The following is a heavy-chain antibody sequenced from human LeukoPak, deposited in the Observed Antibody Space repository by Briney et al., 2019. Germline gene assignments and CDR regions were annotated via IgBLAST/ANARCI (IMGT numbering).Heavy chain of an antibody. CDR1: GFTFSSYG. V-gene: IGHV3-30*02. J-gene: IGHJ4*02. Sequence: GGSLRLSCAASGFTFSSYGMHWVRQAPGKGLEWVAFIRYDGSNKYYADSVKGRFTISRDNSKNTLYLQMNSLRAEDTAVYYCAKDRVHYDFWSGIQDYWGQGTLVTVSS. D-gene: IGHD3-3*01. CDR2: IRYDGSNK. CDR3: AKDRVHYDFWSGIQDY.